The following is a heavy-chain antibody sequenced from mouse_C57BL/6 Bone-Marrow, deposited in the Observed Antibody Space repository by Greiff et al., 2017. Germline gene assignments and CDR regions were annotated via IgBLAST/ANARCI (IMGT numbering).Heavy chain of an antibody. Sequence: EVQVVESGGGLVKPGGSLKLSCAASGFTFSSYAMSWVRQTPEKRLEWVATISDGGSYTYYPDNVKGRFTISRDNAKNNLYLQMSHLKSEDTAMYYCARDYYYGYYYAMDYWGQGTSVTVSS. CDR3: ARDYYYGYYYAMDY. J-gene: IGHJ4*01. CDR2: ISDGGSYT. D-gene: IGHD1-1*01. V-gene: IGHV5-4*01. CDR1: GFTFSSYA.